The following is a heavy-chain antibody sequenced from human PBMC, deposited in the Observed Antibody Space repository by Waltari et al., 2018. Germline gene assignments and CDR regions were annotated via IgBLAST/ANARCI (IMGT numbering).Heavy chain of an antibody. J-gene: IGHJ6*02. CDR1: GFIVSNNY. CDR3: ASDPGFANGMDG. Sequence: EVQLVESGGGLIQPGGSLRLSCAASGFIVSNNYMSWVRQAPGKGLEWVSVTKGGGNTFYSDSVKCRFTISTDDSSNTLSLQMNSLRVEDTAVYYCASDPGFANGMDGWGQGTTVTVSS. V-gene: IGHV3-53*01. CDR2: TKGGGNT.